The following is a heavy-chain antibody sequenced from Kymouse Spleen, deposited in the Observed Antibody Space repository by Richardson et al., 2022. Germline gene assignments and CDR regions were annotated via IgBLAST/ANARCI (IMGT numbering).Heavy chain of an antibody. CDR2: IYYSGST. Sequence: QVQLQESGPGLVKPSETLSLTCTVSGGSISSYYWSWIRQPPGKGLEWIGYIYYSGSTNYNPSLKSRVTISVDTSKNQFSLKLSSVTAADTAVYYCARGYYDFWSGYYFDYWGQGTLVTVSS. CDR3: ARGYYDFWSGYYFDY. CDR1: GGSISSYY. D-gene: IGHD3-3*01. V-gene: IGHV4-59*01. J-gene: IGHJ4*02.